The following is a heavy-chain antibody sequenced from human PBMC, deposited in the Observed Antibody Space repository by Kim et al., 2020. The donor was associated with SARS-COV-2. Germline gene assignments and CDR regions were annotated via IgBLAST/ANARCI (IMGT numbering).Heavy chain of an antibody. J-gene: IGHJ5*02. D-gene: IGHD1-7*01. V-gene: IGHV3-23*01. Sequence: GGSLRLSCAASGFTFSSYAMSWVRQAPGKGLEWVSAISGSGGSTYYADSVKGRFTISRDNSKNTLYLQMNSLRAEDTAVYYCAKMSRAGTTSNWFDPWGQGTLVTVSS. CDR3: AKMSRAGTTSNWFDP. CDR2: ISGSGGST. CDR1: GFTFSSYA.